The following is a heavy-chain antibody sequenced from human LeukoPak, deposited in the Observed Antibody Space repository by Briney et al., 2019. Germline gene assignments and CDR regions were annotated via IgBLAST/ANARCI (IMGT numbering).Heavy chain of an antibody. J-gene: IGHJ4*02. V-gene: IGHV3-48*04. CDR2: ISSSGSTI. D-gene: IGHD2-15*01. Sequence: PXGSXXXXXXASGFTFSSXSXXXVRXAPGKGRXGXSYISSSGSTIYYADSVKGRFTISRDNAKNSLYLQMNSLRAEDTVVYYCARDLSLYCSGGSCYSLNYWGQGTLVTVSS. CDR3: ARDLSLYCSGGSCYSLNY. CDR1: GFTFSSXS.